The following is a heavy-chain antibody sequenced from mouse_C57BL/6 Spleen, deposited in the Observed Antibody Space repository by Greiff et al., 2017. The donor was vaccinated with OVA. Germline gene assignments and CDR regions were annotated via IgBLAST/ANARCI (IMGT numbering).Heavy chain of an antibody. V-gene: IGHV1-72*01. CDR3: AREEITTVVATDYFDY. Sequence: VQLQQPGAELVKPGASVKLSCKASGYTFTSYWMHWVKQRPGRGLEWIGRIDPNSGGTKYNEKFKSKATLTVDKPSSTAYMQLSSLTSEDSAVYYCAREEITTVVATDYFDYWGQGTTLTVSS. CDR1: GYTFTSYW. J-gene: IGHJ2*01. CDR2: IDPNSGGT. D-gene: IGHD1-1*01.